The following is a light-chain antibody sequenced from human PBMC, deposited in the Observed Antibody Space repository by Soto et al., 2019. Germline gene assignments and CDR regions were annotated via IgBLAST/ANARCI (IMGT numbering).Light chain of an antibody. J-gene: IGLJ2*01. Sequence: QAVVTQEPSLTVSPGGTVTLTCGSSTGTVTSGHFPYWFQQKPGQAPRALIFDTRNKHSWTPARFSGSLLGGEAALTLSGAEPEDEATYYCLLYYDVIRVFGGGTKLTVL. V-gene: IGLV7-46*01. CDR3: LLYYDVIRV. CDR2: DTR. CDR1: TGTVTSGHF.